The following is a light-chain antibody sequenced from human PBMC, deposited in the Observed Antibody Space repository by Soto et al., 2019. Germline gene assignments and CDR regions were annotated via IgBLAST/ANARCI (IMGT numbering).Light chain of an antibody. J-gene: IGLJ1*01. CDR3: SSYTSGSTYV. CDR2: DVS. V-gene: IGLV2-14*01. Sequence: QAPVTQPDSVSGSPGQSIAISCTGTSSDVGGYHYVSWYQHHPGRAPKLMIYDVSNRPSGVSNRFSGAKSDNTASLTISGLQAEDEADYYCSSYTSGSTYVFGTGTKVTVL. CDR1: SSDVGGYHY.